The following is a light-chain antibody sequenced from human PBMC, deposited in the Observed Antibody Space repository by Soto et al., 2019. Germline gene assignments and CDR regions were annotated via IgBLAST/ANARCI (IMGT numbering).Light chain of an antibody. CDR2: EVS. CDR1: SSDVGGYNY. Sequence: QSVLTQPASVSGSPGQSITISCTGTSSDVGGYNYVSWYQQHPGKAPKLMIYEVSNRPSGVSNRYSGSKSGNTASLTISGLQAEDEADYYCSSYTSSSTRLIVFGTGTKVTV. J-gene: IGLJ1*01. V-gene: IGLV2-14*01. CDR3: SSYTSSSTRLIV.